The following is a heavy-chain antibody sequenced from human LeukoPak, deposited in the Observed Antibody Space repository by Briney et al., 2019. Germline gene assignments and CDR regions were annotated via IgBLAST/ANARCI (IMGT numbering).Heavy chain of an antibody. CDR1: GDSISTYF. Sequence: SETLSLTCTVSGDSISTYFWSWIRQPPGKGLAWIGYLYYGVNTHYNPSLKSRVTMSVDTSKNQFFLKLSSVTAADTAVYYCARGLSGPGSSSDYWGQGTLVNVPS. V-gene: IGHV4-59*01. CDR3: ARGLSGPGSSSDY. J-gene: IGHJ4*02. D-gene: IGHD2-2*01. CDR2: LYYGVNT.